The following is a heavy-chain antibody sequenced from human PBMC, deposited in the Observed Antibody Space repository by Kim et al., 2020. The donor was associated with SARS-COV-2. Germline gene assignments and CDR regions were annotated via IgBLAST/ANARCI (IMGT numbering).Heavy chain of an antibody. Sequence: GGSLRLSCAASGFTFSSYAMSWVRQAPGKGLEWVSSISGGSGTSYYADSVKGRFTISGDNSKSTLYLQMDSLTAEDTAVYYGAKTAGRVSDGSLDWGLGT. CDR3: AKTAGRVSDGSLD. CDR2: ISGGSGTS. J-gene: IGHJ4*02. V-gene: IGHV3-23*01. D-gene: IGHD6-25*01. CDR1: GFTFSSYA.